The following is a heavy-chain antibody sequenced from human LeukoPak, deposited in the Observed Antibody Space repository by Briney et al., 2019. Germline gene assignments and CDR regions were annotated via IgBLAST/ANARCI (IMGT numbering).Heavy chain of an antibody. V-gene: IGHV3-23*01. CDR3: AKGLEVLVPAADAFDI. D-gene: IGHD2-2*01. CDR1: GFTFSSYS. J-gene: IGHJ3*02. CDR2: ISGSGGNT. Sequence: GGSLRLSCAASGFTFSSYSMSWVRQAPGKGLEWVSAISGSGGNTYYADSVKGRFTISRDNAKNTLYLQMNSLRAEDTAVYYCAKGLEVLVPAADAFDIWGQGTMVTVSS.